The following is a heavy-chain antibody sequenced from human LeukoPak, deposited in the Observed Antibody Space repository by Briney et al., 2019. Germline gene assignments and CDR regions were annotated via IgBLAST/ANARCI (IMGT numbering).Heavy chain of an antibody. CDR1: GVTFNSYG. J-gene: IGHJ6*04. Sequence: PGGSLRLSCAASGVTFNSYGMRWVRQAPGKGLEWVAFISFDGRNKYSADSVKGRFTNSRDKCRNTVNLQMNSLRAEDTAVYHCAKFELGEDCSTTSCPYDYSFRMDVWGKGTTVTVSS. D-gene: IGHD2-2*01. CDR3: AKFELGEDCSTTSCPYDYSFRMDV. V-gene: IGHV3-30*18. CDR2: ISFDGRNK.